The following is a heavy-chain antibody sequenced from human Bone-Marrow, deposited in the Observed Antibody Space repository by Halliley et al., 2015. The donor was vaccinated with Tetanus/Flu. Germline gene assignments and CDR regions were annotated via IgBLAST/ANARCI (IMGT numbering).Heavy chain of an antibody. D-gene: IGHD3-22*01. CDR3: ARGRDGYYYDPSGLDL. J-gene: IGHJ4*02. CDR2: IFSSAKT. Sequence: MGYIFSSAKTYYNPSLESRLSLSIDTSKNLFSLRLSSVTAADTAMYHCARGRDGYYYDPSGLDLWGQGTQVTVSS. V-gene: IGHV4-30-4*01.